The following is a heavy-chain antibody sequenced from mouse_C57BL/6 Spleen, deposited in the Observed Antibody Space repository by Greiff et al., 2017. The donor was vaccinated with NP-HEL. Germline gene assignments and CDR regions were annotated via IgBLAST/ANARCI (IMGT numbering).Heavy chain of an antibody. CDR3: ARSGGYAFDY. J-gene: IGHJ2*01. CDR2: IHPNSGST. D-gene: IGHD2-2*01. V-gene: IGHV1-64*01. Sequence: VQLQQSGAELVKPGASVKLSCKASGYTFTSYWMHWVKQRPGQGLEWIGMIHPNSGSTNYNEKFKSKATLTVDKSSSKAYMQLSSLTSEDSAVYYCARSGGYAFDYWGQGTTLTVSS. CDR1: GYTFTSYW.